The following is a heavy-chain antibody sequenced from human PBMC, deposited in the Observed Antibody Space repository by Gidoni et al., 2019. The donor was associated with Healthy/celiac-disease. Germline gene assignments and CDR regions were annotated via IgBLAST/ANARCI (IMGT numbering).Heavy chain of an antibody. Sequence: QVQLVQSGAEVKKPGASVKVSCKASGYTFTSYDINWVRQATGQGLEWMGWMNPNSGNTGYAQKFQGRVTMTRNTSISTAYMELSSLRSEDTAVYYCASRWQQLGDYYYYGMDVWGQGTTVTVSS. CDR3: ASRWQQLGDYYYYGMDV. CDR2: MNPNSGNT. CDR1: GYTFTSYD. J-gene: IGHJ6*02. V-gene: IGHV1-8*01. D-gene: IGHD6-13*01.